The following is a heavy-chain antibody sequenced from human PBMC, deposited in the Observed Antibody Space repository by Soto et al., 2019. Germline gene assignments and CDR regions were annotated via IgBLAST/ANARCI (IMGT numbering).Heavy chain of an antibody. D-gene: IGHD4-17*01. CDR1: GGSISSGNYY. V-gene: IGHV4-30-4*01. CDR3: ATMGTTVTGLYYFAY. J-gene: IGHJ4*02. Sequence: QVQLQESGPGLVKPSQTLSLTCTVSGGSISSGNYYWSWIRQPPGKGLEWIGFISYSGTTHYSASLRSRVSISVEPSKTQFSLDLSSVTAADTAVYYCATMGTTVTGLYYFAYWGQGTLVTVSS. CDR2: ISYSGTT.